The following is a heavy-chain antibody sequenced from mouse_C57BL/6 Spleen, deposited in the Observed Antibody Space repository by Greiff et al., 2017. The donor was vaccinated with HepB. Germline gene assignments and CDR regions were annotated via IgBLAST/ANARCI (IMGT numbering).Heavy chain of an antibody. CDR3: ARDPLRYFDV. CDR1: GFTFSDYY. CDR2: INYDGSST. Sequence: EVKLMESEGGLVQPGSSMKLSCTASGFTFSDYYMAWVRQVPEKGLEWVANINYDGSSTYYLDSLKSRFIISRDNAKNILYLQMSSLKSEDTATYYCARDPLRYFDVWGTGTTVTVSS. V-gene: IGHV5-16*01. J-gene: IGHJ1*03.